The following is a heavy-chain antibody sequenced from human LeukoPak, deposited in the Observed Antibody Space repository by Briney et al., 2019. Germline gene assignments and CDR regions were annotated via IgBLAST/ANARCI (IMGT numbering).Heavy chain of an antibody. D-gene: IGHD1-26*01. Sequence: SGGSLRLSCAASGFTFSTYGMHWVRQAPGKGLEWVAVIWYDGSNKYYADSVKGRFTISRDNSKNTLYLQMNSLGAEDTAVYYCARVFIPGAHPIDYWGQGTLVTVP. J-gene: IGHJ4*02. CDR1: GFTFSTYG. CDR3: ARVFIPGAHPIDY. V-gene: IGHV3-33*01. CDR2: IWYDGSNK.